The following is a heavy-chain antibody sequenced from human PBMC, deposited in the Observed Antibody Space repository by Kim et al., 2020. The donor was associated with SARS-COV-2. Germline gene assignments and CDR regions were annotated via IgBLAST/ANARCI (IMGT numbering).Heavy chain of an antibody. CDR2: IYYSGST. Sequence: SETLSLTCTVSGGSISSGGYYWSWIRQHPGKGLEWIGYIYYSGSTYYNPSLKSRVTISVDTSKNQFSLKLSSVTAADTAVYYCARMPMGGGTGYFFDYWGQGTLVTVSS. CDR3: ARMPMGGGTGYFFDY. D-gene: IGHD3-9*01. CDR1: GGSISSGGYY. J-gene: IGHJ4*02. V-gene: IGHV4-31*03.